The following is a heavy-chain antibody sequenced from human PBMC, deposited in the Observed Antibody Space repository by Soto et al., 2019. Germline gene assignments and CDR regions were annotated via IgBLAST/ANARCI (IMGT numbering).Heavy chain of an antibody. V-gene: IGHV4-34*01. D-gene: IGHD3-10*01. CDR3: ARDMVRGVISHPYYFDY. CDR2: INHSGST. J-gene: IGHJ4*02. Sequence: SETLSLTYAVYGGSFSGYYWSWIRQPPGKGLEWIGEINHSGSTNYNPSLKSRVTISVDTSKNQFSLKLSSVTAADTAVYYCARDMVRGVISHPYYFDYWGQGTLVTVSS. CDR1: GGSFSGYY.